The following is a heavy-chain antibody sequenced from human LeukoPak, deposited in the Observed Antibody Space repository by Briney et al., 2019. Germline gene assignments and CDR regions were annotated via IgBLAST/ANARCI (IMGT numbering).Heavy chain of an antibody. CDR1: GFTFSNYW. V-gene: IGHV3-74*01. J-gene: IGHJ3*02. Sequence: GGSLRLSCAASGFTFSNYWMHWVRQPPGKGLVWVSRIKSDGSSTNYADSVEGRFTISRDNTKNMLYLQLSSLRAEDTAVYYSARRNGLLGAFDIWGQGTMVTVSS. D-gene: IGHD2-15*01. CDR3: ARRNGLLGAFDI. CDR2: IKSDGSST.